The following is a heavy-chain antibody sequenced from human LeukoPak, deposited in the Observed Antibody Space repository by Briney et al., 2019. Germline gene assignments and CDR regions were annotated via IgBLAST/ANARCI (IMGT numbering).Heavy chain of an antibody. Sequence: SETLSLTCTVSGGSISSSYYWGWIRQPPGKGLEWIGSIYYSGSTYYNPSLKSRVTISVDTSKNQFSLKLSSVTAADTAVYYCARRTMVRGGENYYYYGMDVWGQGTTVTVSS. CDR2: IYYSGST. D-gene: IGHD3-10*01. V-gene: IGHV4-39*01. J-gene: IGHJ6*02. CDR3: ARRTMVRGGENYYYYGMDV. CDR1: GGSISSSYY.